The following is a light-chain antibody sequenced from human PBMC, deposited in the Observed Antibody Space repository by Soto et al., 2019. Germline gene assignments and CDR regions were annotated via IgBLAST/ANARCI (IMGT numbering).Light chain of an antibody. Sequence: EIVLTQSPGTLSLSPGERATLSCRASQSVSSSYLAWYQHKPGQAPRLLIYGASSRATGIPDRFSGSGSGTDFTLAISRLEPEDFAVYYCQQYASSPSTFGPGPKWISN. V-gene: IGKV3-20*01. CDR1: QSVSSSY. CDR2: GAS. J-gene: IGKJ3*01. CDR3: QQYASSPST.